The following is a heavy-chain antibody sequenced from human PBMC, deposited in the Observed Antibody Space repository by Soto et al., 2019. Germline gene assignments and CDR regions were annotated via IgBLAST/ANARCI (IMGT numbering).Heavy chain of an antibody. V-gene: IGHV3-30*18. D-gene: IGHD4-17*01. J-gene: IGHJ6*02. CDR1: GFTFSTFG. CDR3: AKDLQAYGDYDYYCYGLDV. CDR2: ISYDGNNK. Sequence: QLLESGGGVVPPGASLRLSCAASGFTFSTFGMHWVRQTPGKGLEWVAVISYDGNNKFYADSVKGRFTISRDNFKNTVDLVMNNLKVDDTAVYYCAKDLQAYGDYDYYCYGLDVWGQGATVSVSS.